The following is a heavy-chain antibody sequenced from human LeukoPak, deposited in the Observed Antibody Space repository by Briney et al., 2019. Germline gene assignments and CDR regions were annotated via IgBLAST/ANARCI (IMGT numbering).Heavy chain of an antibody. Sequence: GASVKVSCKASGGTFSSYAISWVRQAPGQGLEWMGGIIPIFGTANYAQKFQGRVTITADESTSTAYMELSSLRSEDTAVYYCARDRIEPVPAALFDYWGQGTLVTVSS. V-gene: IGHV1-69*13. CDR2: IIPIFGTA. CDR3: ARDRIEPVPAALFDY. J-gene: IGHJ4*02. D-gene: IGHD2-2*01. CDR1: GGTFSSYA.